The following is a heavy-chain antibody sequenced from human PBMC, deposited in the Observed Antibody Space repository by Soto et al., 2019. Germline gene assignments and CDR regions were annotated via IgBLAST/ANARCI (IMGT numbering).Heavy chain of an antibody. CDR3: AKWYGVDV. CDR2: ISYDGSNK. CDR1: GFTFSSYG. V-gene: IGHV3-30*18. Sequence: GGSLRLSCAASGFTFSSYGMHWVRQAPGKGLEWVAVISYDGSNKYYADSEKGRFTISRDNSKNTLYLQMNSLRAEDTAVYYCAKWYGVDVWGQGTTVTVSS. J-gene: IGHJ6*02.